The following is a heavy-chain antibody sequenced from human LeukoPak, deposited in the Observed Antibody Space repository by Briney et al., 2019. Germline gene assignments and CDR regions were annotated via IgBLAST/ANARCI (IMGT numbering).Heavy chain of an antibody. V-gene: IGHV3-23*01. D-gene: IGHD2-2*01. Sequence: PGGSLRLSCADSGFTFSSYGMTWVRQAPGKGLEWVSAITGSGGNTFYADSVKGRFTISRDNSKNTLYLQMNSLRAEDTAVYYCARALTTSWYYFDYWGQGTLVTVSS. J-gene: IGHJ4*02. CDR3: ARALTTSWYYFDY. CDR2: ITGSGGNT. CDR1: GFTFSSYG.